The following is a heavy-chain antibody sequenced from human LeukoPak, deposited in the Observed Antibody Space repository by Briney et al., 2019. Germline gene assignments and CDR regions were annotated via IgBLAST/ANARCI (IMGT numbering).Heavy chain of an antibody. CDR3: ARPRSSSGWDGDFDY. CDR1: GGSISNYY. V-gene: IGHV4-4*07. J-gene: IGHJ4*02. D-gene: IGHD6-19*01. CDR2: IYSSGST. Sequence: SETLSLTCTVSGGSISNYYWSWIRQPAGKGLEWIGRIYSSGSTNYNPSLKSRVTMSVDTSKNQFSLKLSSVTAADTAVYYCARPRSSSGWDGDFDYWGQGTLATVSS.